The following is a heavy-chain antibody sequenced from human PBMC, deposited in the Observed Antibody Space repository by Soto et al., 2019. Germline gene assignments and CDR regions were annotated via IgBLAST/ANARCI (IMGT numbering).Heavy chain of an antibody. D-gene: IGHD3-22*01. CDR1: GFSLSTSGMC. CDR2: IDWDDDK. Sequence: GPTLVNPTQTLTLTCTFSGFSLSTSGMCVSWIRQPPGKALEWLALIDWDDDKYYSTSLKTRLTISKDTSKNQVVLTMTNMDPVDTATYYCARIYDSSGYYSGYFDYWGQGTLVTVSS. J-gene: IGHJ4*02. V-gene: IGHV2-70*01. CDR3: ARIYDSSGYYSGYFDY.